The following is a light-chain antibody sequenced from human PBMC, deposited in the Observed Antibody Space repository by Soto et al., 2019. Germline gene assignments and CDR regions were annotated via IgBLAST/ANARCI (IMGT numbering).Light chain of an antibody. Sequence: DIQMTQSPSSVSASVGARVTITCRARQGISSWLAWYQQRPGKAPKLLIYAASTLHSGVPSRFSGSGSGTEFTLTISSLQLEDFATYFCQQANSFPYTFGRGTKLEIK. CDR1: QGISSW. CDR2: AAS. V-gene: IGKV1-12*01. CDR3: QQANSFPYT. J-gene: IGKJ2*01.